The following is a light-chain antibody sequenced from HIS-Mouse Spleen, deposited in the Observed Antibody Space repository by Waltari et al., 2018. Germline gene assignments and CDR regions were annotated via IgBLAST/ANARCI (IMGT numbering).Light chain of an antibody. CDR2: EVS. Sequence: QSALTQPPSPSGSPGQSVTISCTGTTSNVGRYNYVSWYQQHPGKAPKPLIYEVSKRPSGVPDRFSGSKSGNTASLTVSGLQAEDEADYYCSSYAGSNNLVFGGGTKLTVL. V-gene: IGLV2-8*01. CDR1: TSNVGRYNY. J-gene: IGLJ2*01. CDR3: SSYAGSNNLV.